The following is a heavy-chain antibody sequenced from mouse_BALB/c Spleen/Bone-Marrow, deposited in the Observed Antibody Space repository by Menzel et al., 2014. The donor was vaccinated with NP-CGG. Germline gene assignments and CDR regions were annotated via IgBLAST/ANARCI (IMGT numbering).Heavy chain of an antibody. Sequence: QVQLQQSGADLVKPGASVKLSCKASGYTFTSYLMHWVKQRPGQGLEWIGEIDPSDSYTNYNQKFKGKATLTVDKSSSTAYMQLSSLTSEDSAVYYCARGLYGDSVYWGQGTTLTVSS. J-gene: IGHJ2*01. V-gene: IGHV1-69*02. CDR3: ARGLYGDSVY. CDR1: GYTFTSYL. CDR2: IDPSDSYT. D-gene: IGHD2-13*01.